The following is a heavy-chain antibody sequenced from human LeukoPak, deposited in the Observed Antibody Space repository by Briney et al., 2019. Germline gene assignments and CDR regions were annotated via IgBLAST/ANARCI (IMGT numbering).Heavy chain of an antibody. CDR1: GFTFSSYA. Sequence: PGRSLRLSCAASGFTFSSYAMHWVRQAPGKGLEWVANINQDGSETHYVDSVKGRFTISRDNAKNSLYLQMNSLRAEDTAVYYCTRDESGGYYYYGMDVWGQGTTVTVSS. CDR2: INQDGSET. J-gene: IGHJ6*02. V-gene: IGHV3-7*03. CDR3: TRDESGGYYYYGMDV. D-gene: IGHD1-14*01.